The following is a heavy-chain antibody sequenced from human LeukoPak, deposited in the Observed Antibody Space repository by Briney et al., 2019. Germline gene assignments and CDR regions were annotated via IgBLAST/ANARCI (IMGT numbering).Heavy chain of an antibody. CDR1: GFTFSSYA. Sequence: PGGSLRHSCAASGFTFSSYAMHWVRQAPGKGLEWVAVISYDGSNKYYADSVRGRFTISRDNSKNTLFLQMSSLRAEDTAVYYCAGPAGGSATPYSFDYWGQGTLVTVSS. V-gene: IGHV3-30*04. J-gene: IGHJ4*02. CDR2: ISYDGSNK. CDR3: AGPAGGSATPYSFDY. D-gene: IGHD2-15*01.